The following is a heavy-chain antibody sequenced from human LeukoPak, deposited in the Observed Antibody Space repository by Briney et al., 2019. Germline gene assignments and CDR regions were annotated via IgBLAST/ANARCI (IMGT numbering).Heavy chain of an antibody. CDR2: VYTSGST. J-gene: IGHJ6*03. D-gene: IGHD2-2*01. CDR1: GVSISPYY. CDR3: ARVSCTSTSCSYYYYMDV. Sequence: PSETLSLTCTVSGVSISPYYWSWIRQPAGKGLEWIGRVYTSGSTNYNPSLKSRVTMSIDTSKNQFSLKLSSVTAADTAVYHCARVSCTSTSCSYYYYMDVWGEGTTVTVSS. V-gene: IGHV4-4*07.